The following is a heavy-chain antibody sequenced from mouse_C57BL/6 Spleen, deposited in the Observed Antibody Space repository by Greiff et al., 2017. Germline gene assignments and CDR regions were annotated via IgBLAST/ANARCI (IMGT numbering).Heavy chain of an antibody. CDR2: ISSGSSTI. CDR3: ARTDDYDGYYAMDY. D-gene: IGHD2-4*01. Sequence: EVKLQESGGGLVKPGGSLKLSCAASGFTFSDYGMHWVRQAPEKGLEWVAYISSGSSTIYYADTVKGRFTISRDNAKNTLFLQMTSLRSEDTAMYYCARTDDYDGYYAMDYWGQGTSVTVSS. J-gene: IGHJ4*01. V-gene: IGHV5-17*01. CDR1: GFTFSDYG.